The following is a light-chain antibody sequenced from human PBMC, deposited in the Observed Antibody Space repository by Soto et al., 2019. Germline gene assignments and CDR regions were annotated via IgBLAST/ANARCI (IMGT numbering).Light chain of an antibody. CDR1: SSDVGGYNY. CDR3: CLYAGSYFYVV. V-gene: IGLV2-11*01. CDR2: DVG. Sequence: QSALTQPRSVSGSPGQSFTISCTGTSSDVGGYNYVSWYQQHPGKAPKLMIYDVGKRRSVVPYRFSGSKCGNTASLTISGFXAEVEADYYCCLYAGSYFYVVFGGGTKVAVL. J-gene: IGLJ2*01.